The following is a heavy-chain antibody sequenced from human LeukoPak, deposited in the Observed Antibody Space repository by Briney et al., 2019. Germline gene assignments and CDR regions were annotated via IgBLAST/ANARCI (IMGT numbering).Heavy chain of an antibody. Sequence: ASVKVSCKASGYTFTSFGISWVRQAPGQGPEWMGWISAYIGNTNYVQKFQGRVTMTTDTSTNTAYMEVRSLTSDDTAVYYCARDLGLDTTMIFFDYWGQGTLVTVSS. V-gene: IGHV1-18*01. D-gene: IGHD5-18*01. J-gene: IGHJ4*02. CDR2: ISAYIGNT. CDR3: ARDLGLDTTMIFFDY. CDR1: GYTFTSFG.